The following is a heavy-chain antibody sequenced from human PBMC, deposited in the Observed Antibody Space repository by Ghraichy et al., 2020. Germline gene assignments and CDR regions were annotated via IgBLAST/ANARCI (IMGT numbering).Heavy chain of an antibody. CDR2: ISSSSSYI. D-gene: IGHD2-2*01. Sequence: GGSLRLSCAASGFTFSSYSMNWVRQAPGKGLEWVSSISSSSSYIYYADSVKGRFTISRDNAKNSLYLQMNSLRAEDTAVYYCARVGGVGCSSTSCQEEDPWGQGTLVTVSS. CDR3: ARVGGVGCSSTSCQEEDP. CDR1: GFTFSSYS. V-gene: IGHV3-21*01. J-gene: IGHJ5*02.